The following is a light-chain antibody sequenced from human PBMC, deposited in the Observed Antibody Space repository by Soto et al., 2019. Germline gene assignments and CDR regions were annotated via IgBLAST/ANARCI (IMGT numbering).Light chain of an antibody. V-gene: IGKV3-20*01. CDR1: ETVTGKD. J-gene: IGKJ1*01. CDR3: QQDSSPPQT. CDR2: AAS. Sequence: EILLTQSPGTLSLSPADRATLSCRASETVTGKDLAWYQQKVGQAPRLIIFAASNRATGIPDRCSGSGSGTDFTLTISRLEPEDFAMDFCQQDSSPPQTFGQGTKVEIK.